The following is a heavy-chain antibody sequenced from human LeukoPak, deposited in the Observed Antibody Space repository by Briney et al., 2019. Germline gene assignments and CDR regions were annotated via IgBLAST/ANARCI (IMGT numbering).Heavy chain of an antibody. CDR2: ISGNGGTT. D-gene: IGHD3-10*01. CDR1: GFSFSNFA. CDR3: ARCNKWLGELDY. J-gene: IGHJ4*02. Sequence: GGSLRLSCAATGFSFSNFAMHWVRQAPGKGLEYVSAISGNGGTTYYAHSVKGRFTISRDNSKNTLYLQMGSLRAEDMAVYYCARCNKWLGELDYWGQGALVTVSS. V-gene: IGHV3-64*01.